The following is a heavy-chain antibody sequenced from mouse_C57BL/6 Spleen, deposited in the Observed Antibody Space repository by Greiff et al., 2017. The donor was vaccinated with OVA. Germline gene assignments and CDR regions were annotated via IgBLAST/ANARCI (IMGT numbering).Heavy chain of an antibody. CDR3: ARSGNYYGSSLAWFAY. J-gene: IGHJ3*01. CDR2: IYPSDSET. D-gene: IGHD1-1*01. Sequence: QVQLKQPGAELVRPGSSVKLSCKASGYTFTSYWMDWVKQRPGQGLEWIGNIYPSDSETHYNQKFKDKATLTVDKSSSTAYMQLSSLTSEDSAVYYCARSGNYYGSSLAWFAYWGQGTLVTVSA. V-gene: IGHV1-61*01. CDR1: GYTFTSYW.